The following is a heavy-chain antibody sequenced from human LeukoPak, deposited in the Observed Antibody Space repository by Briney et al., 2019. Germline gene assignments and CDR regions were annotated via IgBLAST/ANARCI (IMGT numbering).Heavy chain of an antibody. V-gene: IGHV3-21*01. CDR1: GFTVSSYS. CDR3: ARDLGGYCSGGSCHMKGFDY. J-gene: IGHJ4*02. Sequence: GGSLRLSCAASGFTVSSYSMNWVRQAPGKGLEWVSSISSSSSYIYYADSVKGRFTISRDNAKNSLYLQMNSLRAEDTAVYYCARDLGGYCSGGSCHMKGFDYWGQGTLVTVSS. CDR2: ISSSSSYI. D-gene: IGHD2-15*01.